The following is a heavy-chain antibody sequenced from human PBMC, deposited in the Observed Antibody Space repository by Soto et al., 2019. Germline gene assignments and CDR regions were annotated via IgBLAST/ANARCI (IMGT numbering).Heavy chain of an antibody. J-gene: IGHJ4*02. CDR2: IIPVFGTT. D-gene: IGHD3-16*01. CDR3: ARGGGPYVWFNEF. V-gene: IGHV1-69*01. Sequence: QEQLVQSGAEVKKPGSSVKVSCKDSGGLFSSFAISWVRQAPGQGLEWMGGIIPVFGTTNYAQKFQGRVTITEDESTTTDYMEMSSLTSDDTAMYYCARGGGPYVWFNEFWGQGTQVTVSS. CDR1: GGLFSSFA.